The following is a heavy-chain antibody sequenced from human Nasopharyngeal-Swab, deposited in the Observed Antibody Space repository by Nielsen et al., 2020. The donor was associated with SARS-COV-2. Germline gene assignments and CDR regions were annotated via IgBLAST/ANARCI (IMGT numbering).Heavy chain of an antibody. CDR1: GFTFSSYS. V-gene: IGHV3-30*03. CDR2: ISYDGSNK. D-gene: IGHD3-10*01. CDR3: ARDLIGTLLYGMDV. Sequence: GGSLRLSCAASGFTFSSYSMNWVRQAPGKGLEWVAVISYDGSNKYYADSVKGRFTISRDNSKNTLYLQMNNLRAEDTAVYYCARDLIGTLLYGMDVWGQGTTVTVSS. J-gene: IGHJ6*02.